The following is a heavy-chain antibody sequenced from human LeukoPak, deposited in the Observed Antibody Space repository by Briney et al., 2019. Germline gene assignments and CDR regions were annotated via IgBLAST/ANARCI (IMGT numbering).Heavy chain of an antibody. Sequence: GESLQISCNGSGYRYIYYWIGWGRPMPGKGVEGRGIIYGGDSETRSSPSLQGQVTISADKSINTAYLQWSSLKASDTAMYYCARTTTYSSGWYGAYWGQGTLVTVSS. D-gene: IGHD6-19*01. V-gene: IGHV5-51*01. CDR3: ARTTTYSSGWYGAY. CDR1: GYRYIYYW. CDR2: IYGGDSET. J-gene: IGHJ4*02.